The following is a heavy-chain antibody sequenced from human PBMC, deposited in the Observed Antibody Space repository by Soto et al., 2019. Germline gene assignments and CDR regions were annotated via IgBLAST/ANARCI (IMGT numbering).Heavy chain of an antibody. CDR3: ARVRQGCSANNCYFDP. CDR1: GGSVRAPDW. D-gene: IGHD1-1*01. CDR2: VHISGHS. J-gene: IGHJ5*01. V-gene: IGHV4-4*02. Sequence: QVHLQESGPGLVAPSGTLSLTCTLSGGSVRAPDWWNWVRQSPDKGLEWIAEVHISGHSNYNPSLRSRVSVSIARSKHQFYLNLNSVTAADTAIYYCARVRQGCSANNCYFDPWGQGTQVTISS.